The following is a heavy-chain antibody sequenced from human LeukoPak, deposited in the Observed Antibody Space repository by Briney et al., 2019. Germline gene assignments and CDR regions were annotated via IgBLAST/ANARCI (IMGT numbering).Heavy chain of an antibody. CDR3: ARTVDDFWSGYLNWFDP. Sequence: SETLSLTCTVSGYSISSGYYWGWIRQPPGKGLEWIGSIYHSGSTYYNPSLKSRVTISVDTSKNQFSLKLSSVTAADTAVYYCARTVDDFWSGYLNWFDPWGQGTLVTVSS. J-gene: IGHJ5*02. D-gene: IGHD3-3*01. CDR1: GYSISSGYY. CDR2: IYHSGST. V-gene: IGHV4-38-2*02.